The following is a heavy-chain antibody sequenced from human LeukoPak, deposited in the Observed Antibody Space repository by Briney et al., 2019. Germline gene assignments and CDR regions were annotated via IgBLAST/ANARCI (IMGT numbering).Heavy chain of an antibody. J-gene: IGHJ4*02. V-gene: IGHV4-39*01. Sequence: SETLSLTCTVSGGSISSSSYSWGWIRQPPGKGLESIGSIYYSGSTYYNPSLKSRVTISVDTSKNQFSLKLSSVTAADTAVYYCARHWDNWNYEVLAFDYWGQGTLVTVSS. CDR3: ARHWDNWNYEVLAFDY. CDR2: IYYSGST. CDR1: GGSISSSSYS. D-gene: IGHD1-7*01.